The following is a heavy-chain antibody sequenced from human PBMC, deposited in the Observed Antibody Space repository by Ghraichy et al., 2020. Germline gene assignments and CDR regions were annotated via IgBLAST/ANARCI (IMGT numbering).Heavy chain of an antibody. Sequence: GALNISCVGSGFTFSGYSMNWVRQSPGKGLEWVSYITSSSRTISHADSVKGRFTISRDNAQNSLYLQMNSLRDEDTAVYYCARGSKVVRFFYYDGMDVWGQGTTVTVSS. V-gene: IGHV3-48*02. CDR3: ARGSKVVRFFYYDGMDV. CDR1: GFTFSGYS. D-gene: IGHD4-23*01. CDR2: ITSSSRTI. J-gene: IGHJ6*02.